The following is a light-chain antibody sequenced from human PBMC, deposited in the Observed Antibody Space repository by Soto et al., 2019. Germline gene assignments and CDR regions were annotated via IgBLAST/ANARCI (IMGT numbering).Light chain of an antibody. CDR3: QRYGSSPLIT. CDR2: GTS. V-gene: IGKV3-20*01. Sequence: VVMTQSPATLSLSPGERATLSCRASQSVSSSSLAWYQQRPGQAPRLLIYGTSSRATGIPDRFSGSGSGTDFTLTISRLEPEDFAVYFCQRYGSSPLITFGQGTRLQIK. CDR1: QSVSSSS. J-gene: IGKJ5*01.